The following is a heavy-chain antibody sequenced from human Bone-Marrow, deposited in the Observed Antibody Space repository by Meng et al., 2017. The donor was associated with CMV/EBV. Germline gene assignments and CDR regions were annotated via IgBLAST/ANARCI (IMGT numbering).Heavy chain of an antibody. J-gene: IGHJ4*02. CDR1: GGSISSYY. D-gene: IGHD2-2*01. V-gene: IGHV4-39*07. CDR2: IYYSGST. CDR3: ARVPRKDIIVFTDKGGFDY. Sequence: SETLSLTCTVSGGSISSYYWGWIRQPPGKGLEWIGSIYYSGSTYYNPSLKSRVTISVDTSKNQFSLKLSSVTAADTAVYYCARVPRKDIIVFTDKGGFDYWGQGTLVTVSS.